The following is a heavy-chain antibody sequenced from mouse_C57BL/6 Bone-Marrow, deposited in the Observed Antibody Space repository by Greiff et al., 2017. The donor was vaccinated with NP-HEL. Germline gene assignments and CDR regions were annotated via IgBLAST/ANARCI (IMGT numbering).Heavy chain of an antibody. J-gene: IGHJ4*01. Sequence: DVQLVESGGGLVQPKGSLKLSCAASGFSFNTYAMNWVRQAPGKGLEWVARIRSKSNNYATYYADSVKDRFTISRDDSESMLYLQMNNLKTEDTAMYYCVRHGGTAQAAYAMDYWGQGTSVTVSS. CDR3: VRHGGTAQAAYAMDY. D-gene: IGHD3-2*02. V-gene: IGHV10-1*01. CDR2: IRSKSNNYAT. CDR1: GFSFNTYA.